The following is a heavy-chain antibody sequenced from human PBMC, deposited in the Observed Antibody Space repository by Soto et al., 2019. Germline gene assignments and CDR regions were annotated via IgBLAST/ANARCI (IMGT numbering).Heavy chain of an antibody. Sequence: PSDTLSLTCTVSGGSIRTCDHYWSWIRQTPGKGLEWIGYIYYSGSTYYNPSLKSRVTISVDTSKNQFSLKRSSVTAADTAVYYWARGMTTVTTMDYWGQGTLATVS. CDR3: ARGMTTVTTMDY. J-gene: IGHJ4*02. CDR1: GGSIRTCDHY. CDR2: IYYSGST. D-gene: IGHD4-4*01. V-gene: IGHV4-30-4*02.